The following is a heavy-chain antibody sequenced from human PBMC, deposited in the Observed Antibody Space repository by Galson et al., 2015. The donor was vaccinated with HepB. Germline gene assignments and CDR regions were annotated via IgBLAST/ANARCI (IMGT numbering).Heavy chain of an antibody. V-gene: IGHV3-33*01. CDR1: GFTFSSYG. CDR3: ARDPSGRFGEFALYFDY. CDR2: IWYDGSNK. D-gene: IGHD3-10*01. Sequence: SLRLSCAASGFTFSSYGMHWVRQAPGKGLEWVAVIWYDGSNKYYADSVKGRFTISRDNSKNTLYLQMNSLRAEDTAVYYCARDPSGRFGEFALYFDYWGQGTLVTVSS. J-gene: IGHJ4*02.